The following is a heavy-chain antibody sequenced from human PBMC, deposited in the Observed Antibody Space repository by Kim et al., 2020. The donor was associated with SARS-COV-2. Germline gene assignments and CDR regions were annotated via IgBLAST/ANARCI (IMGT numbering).Heavy chain of an antibody. J-gene: IGHJ4*02. CDR3: ARERVGANDY. D-gene: IGHD1-26*01. CDR2: SA. V-gene: IGHV3-74*01. Sequence: SASYADSVKGRFTISRDNAKNTLYLQMDSLRAEDTAVYYCARERVGANDYWGQGTLVTVSS.